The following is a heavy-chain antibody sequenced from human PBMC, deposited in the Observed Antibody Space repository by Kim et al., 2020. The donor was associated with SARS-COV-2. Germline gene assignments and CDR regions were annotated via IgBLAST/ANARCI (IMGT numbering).Heavy chain of an antibody. D-gene: IGHD4-17*01. V-gene: IGHV3-7*03. Sequence: GRDKYYVDAVKGRFIISRDNARNSWFLQMNSLRAEDTAIYYCASIDYGDSYWGQGTLVTVSS. CDR3: ASIDYGDSY. CDR2: GRDK. J-gene: IGHJ4*02.